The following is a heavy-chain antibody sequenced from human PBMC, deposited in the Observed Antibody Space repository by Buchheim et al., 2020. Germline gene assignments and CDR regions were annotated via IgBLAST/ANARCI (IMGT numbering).Heavy chain of an antibody. D-gene: IGHD3-10*01. Sequence: QVQLQESGPGLVKPSGTLSLTCAVSGGSISSSNWWSWVRQPPGKGLEWIGEIYNSGSTNYKPSLKSRVTITVDKSKNQFSLKLRSVTAADTAVYYCAREGSRWFGDSPYGGPDYWGQGTL. V-gene: IGHV4-4*02. CDR1: GGSISSSNW. CDR3: AREGSRWFGDSPYGGPDY. CDR2: IYNSGST. J-gene: IGHJ4*02.